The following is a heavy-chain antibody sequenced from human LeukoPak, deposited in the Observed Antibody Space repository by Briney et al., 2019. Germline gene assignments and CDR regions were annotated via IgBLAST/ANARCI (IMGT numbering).Heavy chain of an antibody. CDR2: INHSGST. CDR3: ARVDFWSGYYANYGMDV. CDR1: GGSFSDYY. D-gene: IGHD3-3*01. V-gene: IGHV4-34*01. J-gene: IGHJ6*02. Sequence: SETLSLTCAVYGGSFSDYYWSWIRQPPGKGLEWIGEINHSGSTNYNPSLESRVTMSVDTSKNQFSLKLSSVTAADTAVYYCARVDFWSGYYANYGMDVWGQGTTVTVSS.